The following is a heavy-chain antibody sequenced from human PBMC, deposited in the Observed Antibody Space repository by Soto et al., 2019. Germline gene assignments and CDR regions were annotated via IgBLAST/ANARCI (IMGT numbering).Heavy chain of an antibody. Sequence: ASVKVSCKASGYTFTSYGISWVRQAPGQGLEWMGWISAYNGNTNYAQKLQGRVTMTTDTSTSTAYMELRSLRSDDTAVYYCAGSNYDILTGFSWFDPWGQGTLVTVSS. CDR2: ISAYNGNT. V-gene: IGHV1-18*01. D-gene: IGHD3-9*01. J-gene: IGHJ5*02. CDR3: AGSNYDILTGFSWFDP. CDR1: GYTFTSYG.